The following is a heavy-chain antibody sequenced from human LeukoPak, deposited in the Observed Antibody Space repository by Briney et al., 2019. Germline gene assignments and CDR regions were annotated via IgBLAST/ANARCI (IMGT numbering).Heavy chain of an antibody. Sequence: GASVKVSCKASGYTFTGYYMHWVRQAPGQGLEWMGWINPNSGGTNYAQKFQGRVTVTRDTSISTAYMDLSRLRSDDTAVYYCARSDVLYASQGEARYFNHWGQGTLVTVSS. CDR2: INPNSGGT. D-gene: IGHD3-16*01. CDR1: GYTFTGYY. J-gene: IGHJ4*02. CDR3: ARSDVLYASQGEARYFNH. V-gene: IGHV1-2*02.